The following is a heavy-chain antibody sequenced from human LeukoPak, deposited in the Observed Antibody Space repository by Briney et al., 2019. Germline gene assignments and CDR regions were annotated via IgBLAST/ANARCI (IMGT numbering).Heavy chain of an antibody. D-gene: IGHD3-10*01. CDR3: AKSNGYGLVDI. CDR1: GGSFSGYY. CDR2: INHRGST. Sequence: SETLSLTCAVYGGSFSGYYWSWIRQPPGKGLEWIGEINHRGSTNYNPSLKSRVTISVDTSKNQFSLKLSSVTAADTAVYYCAKSNGYGLVDIWGQGTMVTVSS. J-gene: IGHJ3*02. V-gene: IGHV4-34*01.